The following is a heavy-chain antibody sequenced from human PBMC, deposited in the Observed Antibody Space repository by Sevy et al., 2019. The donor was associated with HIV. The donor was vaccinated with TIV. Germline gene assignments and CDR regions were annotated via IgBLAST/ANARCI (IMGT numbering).Heavy chain of an antibody. D-gene: IGHD3-3*01. V-gene: IGHV3-30*02. J-gene: IGHJ6*02. CDR3: AKDHYDYRTGYYGHYGMDV. CDR1: GFRFSDYG. CDR2: IRFDGSMK. Sequence: GGSLRLSCAASGFRFSDYGVHWVRQAPGKGLEWVSLIRFDGSMKYIADSVKGRFTISRDKVKDTLYLQMNSLRPEDTAVYYCAKDHYDYRTGYYGHYGMDVWGQGTTVTVSS.